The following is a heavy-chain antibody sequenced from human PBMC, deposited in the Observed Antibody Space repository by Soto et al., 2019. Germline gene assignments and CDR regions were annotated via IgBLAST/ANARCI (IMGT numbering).Heavy chain of an antibody. CDR2: ISHDGSEK. D-gene: IGHD6-13*01. CDR3: AGAAAYFYPYWYAMAV. Sequence: QVQLVESGGGVVQPGKSLRLSCAASRFTFSSYSMDWVRQAPGKGLEWVAVISHDGSEKYYGDSVKGRFNISRDNPKNTVYLQMNSQIPEDTAVYYFAGAAAYFYPYWYAMAVWGQGTAVTVSS. J-gene: IGHJ6*02. CDR1: RFTFSSYS. V-gene: IGHV3-30-3*01.